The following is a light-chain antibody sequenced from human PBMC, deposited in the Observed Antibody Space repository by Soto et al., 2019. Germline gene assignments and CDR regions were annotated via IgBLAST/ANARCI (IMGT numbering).Light chain of an antibody. CDR3: QQYYSYPRT. CDR1: QGISSH. J-gene: IGKJ1*01. CDR2: AAS. V-gene: IGKV1-8*01. Sequence: AIRMTQSPSSFSASTGDRVTITFRASQGISSHLAWYQQKPGKAPKLLIYAASTLQSGVPSRFSGSGSGTDFTLTISCLQSEDFATYYCQQYYSYPRTFGQGTKVDIK.